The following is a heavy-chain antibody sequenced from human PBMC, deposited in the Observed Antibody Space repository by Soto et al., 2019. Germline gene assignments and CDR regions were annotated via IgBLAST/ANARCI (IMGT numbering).Heavy chain of an antibody. CDR1: GFTFSSYA. V-gene: IGHV3-23*01. Sequence: EVQLLESGGGLVQPGGSLRLSCAASGFTFSSYAMNWVRQAPGKGLEWVSIISGSGDNTYYADSVKGRFTISRDNSKNTLYLQMNSLRAEDTAIYYCAKVVYSSNYYGAFDYWGQGTLVTVSS. CDR3: AKVVYSSNYYGAFDY. D-gene: IGHD6-13*01. CDR2: ISGSGDNT. J-gene: IGHJ4*02.